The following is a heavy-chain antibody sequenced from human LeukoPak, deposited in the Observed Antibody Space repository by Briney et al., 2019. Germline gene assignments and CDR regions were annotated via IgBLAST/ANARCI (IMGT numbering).Heavy chain of an antibody. CDR3: ARLVGATGIVDY. V-gene: IGHV3-21*01. Sequence: GGSLRLSCAASGFTFSSYSMNWVRQAPGKGLEWVSSISSSSSYIYYADSVKGRFTISRDNAKNSLYLQMNSLRAEDTAVYYCARLVGATGIVDYWGQGNLVTVSS. D-gene: IGHD1-26*01. J-gene: IGHJ4*02. CDR1: GFTFSSYS. CDR2: ISSSSSYI.